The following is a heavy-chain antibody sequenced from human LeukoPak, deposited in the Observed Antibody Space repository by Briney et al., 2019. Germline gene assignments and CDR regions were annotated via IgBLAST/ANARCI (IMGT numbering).Heavy chain of an antibody. CDR1: GFTFSSYG. CDR2: ISYDGSNK. D-gene: IGHD4-23*01. J-gene: IGHJ4*02. Sequence: GGSLRLSCAASGFTFSSYGMHWVRQAPGKGLEWVAVISYDGSNKYYADSVKGRFTISRDNSKNTLYLQMNSLRAEDTAVYYCAKDLNGGNVDYWGREPWSPSPQ. V-gene: IGHV3-30*18. CDR3: AKDLNGGNVDY.